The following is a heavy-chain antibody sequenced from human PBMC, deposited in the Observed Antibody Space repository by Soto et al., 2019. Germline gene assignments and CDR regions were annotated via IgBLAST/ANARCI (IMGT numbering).Heavy chain of an antibody. D-gene: IGHD4-17*01. Sequence: EVQLVESGGGLVQPGGSLRLSCAASGFTFSSYCMHWVRQAPGKGLVWVSRINSDGSSTSYADSVKGRFTISRDNAKKTRYLQMNSMRAEDTAVYYCAWNLDGDYDYWGEGTLVTVSS. CDR3: AWNLDGDYDY. V-gene: IGHV3-74*01. CDR1: GFTFSSYC. J-gene: IGHJ4*02. CDR2: INSDGSST.